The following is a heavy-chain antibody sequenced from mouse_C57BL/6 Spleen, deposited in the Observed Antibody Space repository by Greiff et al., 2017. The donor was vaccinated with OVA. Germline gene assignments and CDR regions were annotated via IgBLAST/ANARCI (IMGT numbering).Heavy chain of an antibody. Sequence: EVQLQQSGAELVKPGASVKLSCTASGFNIKDYYMHWVKQRTEKGLEWIGRIDPEDGETKYAPTFQGKATITADTSSNTAYLQLSSLTSEDTAVYYCASEEGWLRAYWGQGTLVTVSA. D-gene: IGHD2-2*01. V-gene: IGHV14-2*01. J-gene: IGHJ3*01. CDR2: IDPEDGET. CDR1: GFNIKDYY. CDR3: ASEEGWLRAY.